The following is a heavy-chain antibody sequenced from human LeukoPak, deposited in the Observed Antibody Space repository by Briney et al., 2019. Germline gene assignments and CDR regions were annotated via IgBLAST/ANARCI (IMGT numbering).Heavy chain of an antibody. CDR3: ARDMGEYSSSPNYFDY. CDR2: ISYDGSNK. Sequence: GGSLRLSCAASGFTFSSYAMHWVRQAPGKGLEWVAVISYDGSNKYYADSVKGRFTISRDNPKNTLYLQMNSLRAEDTAVYYCARDMGEYSSSPNYFDYWGQGTLVTVSS. D-gene: IGHD6-13*01. CDR1: GFTFSSYA. V-gene: IGHV3-30*04. J-gene: IGHJ4*02.